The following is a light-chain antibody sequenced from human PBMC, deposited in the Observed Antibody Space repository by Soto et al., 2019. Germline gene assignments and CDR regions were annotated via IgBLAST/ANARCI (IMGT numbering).Light chain of an antibody. CDR1: SSNIGTPYD. CDR3: QSYDSSLSGHVV. V-gene: IGLV1-40*01. J-gene: IGLJ2*01. CDR2: ANN. Sequence: QSVLTQPPSVSGAPGQRVTISCTGSSSNIGTPYDVHWYQQLPGTAPKLLIFANNNRPSGVPDRFSGSKSGTSASLAITGLQVDDEADYYCQSYDSSLSGHVVFGGGTKLTVL.